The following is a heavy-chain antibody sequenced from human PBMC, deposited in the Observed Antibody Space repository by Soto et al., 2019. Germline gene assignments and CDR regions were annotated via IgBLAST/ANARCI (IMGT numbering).Heavy chain of an antibody. CDR1: GFTFCSYS. D-gene: IGHD3-10*01. Sequence: SGGSLRLSCAASGFTFCSYSMRWVRQAPGEGVEWVSAISGSGGSTYYADSVKGRFTISRDNSKNTLYLQMNSLRAEDTAVYYCAKDSRHYYGSGSYTPPHVWGKGTTVTVSS. V-gene: IGHV3-23*01. CDR2: ISGSGGST. CDR3: AKDSRHYYGSGSYTPPHV. J-gene: IGHJ6*04.